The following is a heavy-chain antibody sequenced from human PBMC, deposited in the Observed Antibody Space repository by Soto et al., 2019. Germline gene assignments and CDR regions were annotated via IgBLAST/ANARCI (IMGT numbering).Heavy chain of an antibody. CDR1: GGSISSSSYY. CDR3: ARTPAVDTAMVHFDY. V-gene: IGHV4-39*01. CDR2: IYYSGST. Sequence: KTSETLSLTCTVSGGSISSSSYYWGWIRQPPGKGLEWIGSIYYSGSTYYNPSLKSRVTISVDTSKNQFSLKLSSVTAADTAVYYCARTPAVDTAMVHFDYWGQGTLVTVSS. D-gene: IGHD5-18*01. J-gene: IGHJ4*02.